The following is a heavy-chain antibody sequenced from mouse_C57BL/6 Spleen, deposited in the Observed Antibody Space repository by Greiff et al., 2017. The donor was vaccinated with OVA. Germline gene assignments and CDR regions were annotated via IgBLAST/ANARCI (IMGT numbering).Heavy chain of an antibody. V-gene: IGHV1-85*01. CDR1: GYTFTSYD. CDR3: AQGDYYDYDGFAY. CDR2: IYPRDGST. J-gene: IGHJ3*01. Sequence: VQLQQSGPELVKPGASVKLSCKASGYTFTSYDINWVKQRPGQGLEWIGWIYPRDGSTKYNEKFKGKATLTVDTSSSTAYMELHSLTSEDSAVYFCAQGDYYDYDGFAYWGQGTLVTVSA. D-gene: IGHD2-4*01.